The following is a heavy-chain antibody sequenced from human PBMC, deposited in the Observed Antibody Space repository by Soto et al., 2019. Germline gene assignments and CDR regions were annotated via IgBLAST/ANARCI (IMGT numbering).Heavy chain of an antibody. CDR2: INPSGGST. Sequence: ASVKVSCKASGYTFTSYYMHWVRQAPGQGLEWMGIINPSGGSTSYAQKFQGRVTMTRDTSTSTVYMELSSLRSEDTAVYHCARDKPSGTRQGIAVAGDYYGMDVWGQGTTVTVSS. D-gene: IGHD6-19*01. J-gene: IGHJ6*02. CDR3: ARDKPSGTRQGIAVAGDYYGMDV. V-gene: IGHV1-46*01. CDR1: GYTFTSYY.